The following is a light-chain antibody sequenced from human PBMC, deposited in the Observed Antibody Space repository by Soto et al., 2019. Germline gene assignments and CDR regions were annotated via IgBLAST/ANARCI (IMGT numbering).Light chain of an antibody. V-gene: IGLV2-14*01. CDR1: SSDVGGYKF. CDR2: DVS. J-gene: IGLJ2*01. Sequence: QSALTQPASVSGSHGQSITISCTGTSSDVGGYKFVSWYQQHPGKVPKLLIYDVSKRPSGVSNRFSGSKSGNTASLTISGLQAEDEAEYYCSSYTRSTTLNVLFGGGTQLTVL. CDR3: SSYTRSTTLNVL.